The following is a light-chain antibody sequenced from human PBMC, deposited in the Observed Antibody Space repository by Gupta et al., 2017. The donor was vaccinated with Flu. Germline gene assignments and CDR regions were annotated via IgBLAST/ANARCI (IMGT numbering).Light chain of an antibody. Sequence: SPATLSLSPGERATLSCRASQSVSSYLAWYQQKPGQAPRLLIYDASNRATGIPARFSGSGSGTDFTLTISSLEPEDFAVYYCQQRSNWLTFGGGTKGRSN. V-gene: IGKV3-11*01. CDR3: QQRSNWLT. J-gene: IGKJ4*01. CDR1: QSVSSY. CDR2: DAS.